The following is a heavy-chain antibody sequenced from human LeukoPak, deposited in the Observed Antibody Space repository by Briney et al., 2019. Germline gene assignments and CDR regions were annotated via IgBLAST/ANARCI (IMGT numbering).Heavy chain of an antibody. CDR1: GYSISSGYY. V-gene: IGHV4-38-2*02. J-gene: IGHJ5*02. D-gene: IGHD3-3*01. Sequence: ASETLSLTCTVSGYSISSGYYWGWIRQPPGKGLEWIGSIYHSGSTYYNPSLKSRVTISVDTSKNQFSLKLSSVTAADTAVYYCARSKGTPLLRFLEWLPHNWFDPWGQGTLVTVSS. CDR2: IYHSGST. CDR3: ARSKGTPLLRFLEWLPHNWFDP.